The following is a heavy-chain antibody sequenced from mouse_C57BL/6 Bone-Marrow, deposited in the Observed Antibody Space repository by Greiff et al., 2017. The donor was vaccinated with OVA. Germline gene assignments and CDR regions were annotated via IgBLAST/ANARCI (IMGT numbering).Heavy chain of an antibody. D-gene: IGHD2-12*01. CDR1: GFTFTDYY. CDR3: ARYSRRGPCAY. Sequence: EVMLVESGGGLVQPGGSLSLSCAASGFTFTDYYMSWVRQPPGKALEWLGFIRNKANGYTTEYSATVKGRFTISRDNSQSILYLQMNALRAEDSATYYCARYSRRGPCAYWGQGTLVTVSA. V-gene: IGHV7-3*01. CDR2: IRNKANGYTT. J-gene: IGHJ3*01.